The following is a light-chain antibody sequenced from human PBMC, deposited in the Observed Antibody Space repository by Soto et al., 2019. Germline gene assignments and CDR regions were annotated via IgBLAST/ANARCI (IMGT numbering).Light chain of an antibody. Sequence: QSVLTQPASVSGSPGQSITISCTGTSSDIGYYDYVSWYRHHSGKAPKLIIYEVNNRPSGVSNRFSGSKSVNTASLTISGLQAEDEADYYCSSHSSSSAYYVFGTGTKVTVL. CDR1: SSDIGYYDY. V-gene: IGLV2-14*01. CDR3: SSHSSSSAYYV. J-gene: IGLJ1*01. CDR2: EVN.